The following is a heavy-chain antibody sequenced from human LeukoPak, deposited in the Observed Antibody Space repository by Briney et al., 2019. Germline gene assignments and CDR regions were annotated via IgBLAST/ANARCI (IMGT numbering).Heavy chain of an antibody. Sequence: GGTLRLSCAASGFTFSSYGMSWVRQAPGKELEWVSAISGSGGSTYYADSVKGRFTISRDNSKNTLYLQMNSLRAEDTAVYYCAKDERAPRAVAGNFDYWGQGTLVTVSS. V-gene: IGHV3-23*01. CDR2: ISGSGGST. CDR3: AKDERAPRAVAGNFDY. D-gene: IGHD6-19*01. CDR1: GFTFSSYG. J-gene: IGHJ4*02.